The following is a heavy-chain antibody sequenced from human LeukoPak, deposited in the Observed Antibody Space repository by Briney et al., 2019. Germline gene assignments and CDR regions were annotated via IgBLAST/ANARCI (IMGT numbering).Heavy chain of an antibody. J-gene: IGHJ4*02. V-gene: IGHV3-21*01. CDR1: GFTFSSYS. CDR2: ISSSSSYI. D-gene: IGHD6-13*01. CDR3: TRVGSSWLGDPAPSDY. Sequence: GGSLRLSCAASGFTFSSYSMNWVRQAPGKGLEWVSSISSSSSYIYYADSVKGRFTISRDNAKNSLYLQMNSLRAEDTAVYYCTRVGSSWLGDPAPSDYWGQGTLVTVSS.